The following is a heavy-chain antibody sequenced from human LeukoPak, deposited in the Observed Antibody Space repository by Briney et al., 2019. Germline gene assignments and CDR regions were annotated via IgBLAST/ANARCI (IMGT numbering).Heavy chain of an antibody. J-gene: IGHJ5*02. Sequence: GGSLRLSCAASGFTFSSYAMSWVRQAPGKGLEWVSAIGCSGDSTYYADSVKGRFTISRDNSKNTVYLQMNSLRAEDTAVYYCAKDNRITIFGVVIFWFDPWGQGTLVTVSS. CDR2: IGCSGDST. V-gene: IGHV3-23*01. CDR1: GFTFSSYA. D-gene: IGHD3-3*01. CDR3: AKDNRITIFGVVIFWFDP.